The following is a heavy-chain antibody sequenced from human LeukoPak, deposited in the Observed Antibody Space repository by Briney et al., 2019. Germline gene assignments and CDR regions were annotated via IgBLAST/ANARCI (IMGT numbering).Heavy chain of an antibody. V-gene: IGHV3-53*04. CDR1: GFTVSSNY. J-gene: IGHJ2*01. CDR3: AKDADTATIIYWYFDL. CDR2: IYSGGST. Sequence: GGSLRLSCAASGFTVSSNYMSWVRQAPGKGLEWVSVIYSGGSTYYADSVKGRFTISRHNSKNTLYLQMNSLRAEDTAVYYCAKDADTATIIYWYFDLWGRGTLVTVSS. D-gene: IGHD5-18*01.